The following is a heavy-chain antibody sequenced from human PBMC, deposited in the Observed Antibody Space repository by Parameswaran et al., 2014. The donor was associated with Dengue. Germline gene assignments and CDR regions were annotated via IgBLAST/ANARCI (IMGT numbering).Heavy chain of an antibody. Sequence: WVRQAPGQGLEWMGWMNPNSGNTGYAQKFQGRVTMTRNTSISTAYMELSSLRSEDTAVYYCARATDYYDSSGWAAFDIWGQGTMVTVSS. CDR2: MNPNSGNT. J-gene: IGHJ3*02. CDR3: ARATDYYDSSGWAAFDI. V-gene: IGHV1-8*01. D-gene: IGHD3-22*01.